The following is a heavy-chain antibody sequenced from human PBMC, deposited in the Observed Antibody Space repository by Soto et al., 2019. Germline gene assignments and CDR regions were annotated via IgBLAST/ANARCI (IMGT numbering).Heavy chain of an antibody. CDR2: ISASSQTT. CDR3: AQNGQWLATPPVA. V-gene: IGHV3-23*01. Sequence: VGSLRLSCAASGFTFSNYAMSWVRQAPGMGLEWVSSISASSQTTTYADSVKGRFTISRDTSKNTLFLHMSSLRAEDTAIYYCAQNGQWLATPPVAWGQGSLVTVSS. CDR1: GFTFSNYA. J-gene: IGHJ4*02. D-gene: IGHD6-19*01.